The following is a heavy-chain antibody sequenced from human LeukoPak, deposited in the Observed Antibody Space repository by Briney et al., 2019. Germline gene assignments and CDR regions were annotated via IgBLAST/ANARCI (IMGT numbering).Heavy chain of an antibody. CDR2: IKQDGSEK. CDR3: AGVSYYVDDAFDI. CDR1: GFTFSTYA. J-gene: IGHJ3*02. V-gene: IGHV3-7*01. Sequence: GGSLRLSCAASGFTFSTYAMSWVRQAPGKGLEWVANIKQDGSEKYYVDSVKGRVTISRDNVKSSLYLQMNSLRAEDTAVYYCAGVSYYVDDAFDIWGQGTMVTVSS. D-gene: IGHD3-10*01.